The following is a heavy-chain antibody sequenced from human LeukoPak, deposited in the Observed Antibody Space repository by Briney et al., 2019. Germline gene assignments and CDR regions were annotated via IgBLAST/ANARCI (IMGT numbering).Heavy chain of an antibody. V-gene: IGHV3-49*03. CDR3: TRDLYDY. Sequence: PGGSLRLSCTASGFTFGDYLMGWFRQAPGKGLEWIGFISGGTTEYAASVKGRFTISRDDSKNTLYLQMNSLKTEDTAVYYCTRDLYDYWGQGTLVTVSS. CDR1: GFTFGDYL. CDR2: ISGGTT. J-gene: IGHJ4*02.